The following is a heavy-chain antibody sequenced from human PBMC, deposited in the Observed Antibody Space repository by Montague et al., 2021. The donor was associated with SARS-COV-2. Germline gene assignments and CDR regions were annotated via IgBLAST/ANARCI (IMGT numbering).Heavy chain of an antibody. CDR1: GGSISSYY. CDR3: ARLASGWWELTLDY. Sequence: SETLSLTCTVSGGSISSYYWSWIRQPPGKGLEWIGYIYYSGSTNYNPSLKSRVTISVDTSKNQFSLKLSSVTAADTAVYYCARLASGWWELTLDYWGQGTLVTVSS. CDR2: IYYSGST. D-gene: IGHD2-15*01. V-gene: IGHV4-59*08. J-gene: IGHJ4*02.